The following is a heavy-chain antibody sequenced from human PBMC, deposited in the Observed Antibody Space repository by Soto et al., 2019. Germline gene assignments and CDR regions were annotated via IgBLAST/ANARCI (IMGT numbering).Heavy chain of an antibody. CDR3: ARDQLIAVADRDENLTFDY. CDR2: ISYDGSNK. D-gene: IGHD6-19*01. CDR1: GFTFSSYA. Sequence: GESLKISCAASGFTFSSYAMHWVRPAPGKGLEWVAVISYDGSNKYYAESVKGRFTISRDNSKNTLYLQMNSLRAEDTAVYYCARDQLIAVADRDENLTFDYWGQGTLVTVSS. V-gene: IGHV3-30-3*01. J-gene: IGHJ4*02.